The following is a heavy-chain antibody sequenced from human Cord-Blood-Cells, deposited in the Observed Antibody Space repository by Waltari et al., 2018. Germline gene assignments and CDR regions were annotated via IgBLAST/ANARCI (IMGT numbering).Heavy chain of an antibody. CDR3: ARAMTTVTLGVDY. Sequence: QVQLVESGGGVVQPGRSLRLSCAASGFTFSSYAMHWVRQAPGKGLEWVAVISYDGSNKYYADSVKGRFTISRDNSKNTLYPQMNSLRAEDTAVYYCARAMTTVTLGVDYWGQGTLVTVSS. CDR1: GFTFSSYA. D-gene: IGHD4-17*01. J-gene: IGHJ4*02. CDR2: ISYDGSNK. V-gene: IGHV3-30-3*01.